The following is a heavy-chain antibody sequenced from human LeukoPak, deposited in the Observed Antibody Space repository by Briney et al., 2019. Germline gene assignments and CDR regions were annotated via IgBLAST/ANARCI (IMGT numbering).Heavy chain of an antibody. V-gene: IGHV1-2*02. CDR3: AGSGIRGVATSVAFDI. D-gene: IGHD3-10*01. Sequence: ASVKVSFKASVYTFTGYYMHWVRQAPGQGLEWMGWINPTSGGTNNVHKFQGKVNMTRDTAISTAYMELGRRRPDDTAVYYCAGSGIRGVATSVAFDIWGQGTMVTVSS. CDR2: INPTSGGT. J-gene: IGHJ3*02. CDR1: VYTFTGYY.